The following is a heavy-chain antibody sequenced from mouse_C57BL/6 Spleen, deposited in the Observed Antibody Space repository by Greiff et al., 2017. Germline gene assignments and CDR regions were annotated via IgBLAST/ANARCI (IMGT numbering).Heavy chain of an antibody. V-gene: IGHV1-64*01. J-gene: IGHJ4*01. CDR1: GYTFTSYW. D-gene: IGHD4-1*01. Sequence: QVQLQQSGAELVKPGASVKLSCKASGYTFTSYWMHWVKQRPGQGLEWIGMIHPNSGSTNYNEKFKSKATLTVDKSSSTAYMQLSSLTSEDSAVYYCARGGWDWYAMDYWGQGTSVTVSS. CDR3: ARGGWDWYAMDY. CDR2: IHPNSGST.